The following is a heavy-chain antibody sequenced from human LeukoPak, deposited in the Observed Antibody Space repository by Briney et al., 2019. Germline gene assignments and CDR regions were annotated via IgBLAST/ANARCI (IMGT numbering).Heavy chain of an antibody. Sequence: GGSLRLSYAASGFTVSSNYMSWVRQAPGKGLGWVSVIYSGGSTYYADSVKGRFTISRDNSKNTLYLQMNSLRAEDTAVYYCARNLWFGDFDYWGQGTLVTVSS. CDR1: GFTVSSNY. J-gene: IGHJ4*02. CDR2: IYSGGST. V-gene: IGHV3-66*01. D-gene: IGHD3-10*01. CDR3: ARNLWFGDFDY.